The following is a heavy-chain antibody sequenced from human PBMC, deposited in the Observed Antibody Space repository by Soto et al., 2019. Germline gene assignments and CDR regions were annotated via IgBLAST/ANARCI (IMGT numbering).Heavy chain of an antibody. V-gene: IGHV6-1*01. D-gene: IGHD6-19*01. CDR2: TYYRSKWYN. CDR1: GDSVSSNSAA. CDR3: ARDPMAVAETGYYYYYGMDV. Sequence: SQTLSLTCAISGDSVSSNSAAWNWIRQSPSRGLEWLGRTYYRSKWYNDYAVSVKGRITINPDTSKNQFSLQLNSVTPEDTAVYYCARDPMAVAETGYYYYYGMDVWGQGTTVTVSS. J-gene: IGHJ6*02.